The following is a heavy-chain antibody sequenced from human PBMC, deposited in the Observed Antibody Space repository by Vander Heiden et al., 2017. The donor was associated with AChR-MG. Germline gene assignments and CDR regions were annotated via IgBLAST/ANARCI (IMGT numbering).Heavy chain of an antibody. V-gene: IGHV3-9*01. Sequence: EVQLVESGGGLVQPGRPLRLSCAASGFKFDDYAMHWVRQAPGKGLEWVSGISWSSAYMGYAASVRGRFTISRDNAKNSLYLQMNSLRPDDTAFYYCAKDKIPGPTAVGEFESWGQGTLVTVSS. J-gene: IGHJ4*02. CDR2: ISWSSAYM. D-gene: IGHD2-2*01. CDR1: GFKFDDYA. CDR3: AKDKIPGPTAVGEFES.